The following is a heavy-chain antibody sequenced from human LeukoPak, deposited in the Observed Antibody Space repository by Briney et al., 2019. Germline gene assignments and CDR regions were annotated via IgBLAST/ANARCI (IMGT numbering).Heavy chain of an antibody. D-gene: IGHD3-10*01. CDR3: AREGVSYYGSRNDY. J-gene: IGHJ4*02. CDR2: ISYDGSNK. CDR1: GFTFSSYA. V-gene: IGHV3-30*04. Sequence: GRSLRLSCAASGFTFSSYAMHWVRQAPGKGLEWVAVISYDGSNKYYADSVKGRFTISRDNVKNSLYLQMNSLRAEDTALYYCAREGVSYYGSRNDYWGQGTLVTVSS.